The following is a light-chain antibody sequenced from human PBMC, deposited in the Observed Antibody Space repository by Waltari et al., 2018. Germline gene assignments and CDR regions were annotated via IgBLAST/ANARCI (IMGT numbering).Light chain of an antibody. V-gene: IGLV3-21*04. Sequence: SYVVTQPPSVSAAPGATATITCGGDNIGTYSVHWYQQKAGQAPVLVIFYDRDRPSGIPDRFSGSNSGNTATLTISRVEAGDEARYYCHVWHPHVDPGVFGTGTEVTVL. J-gene: IGLJ1*01. CDR3: HVWHPHVDPGV. CDR1: NIGTYS. CDR2: YDR.